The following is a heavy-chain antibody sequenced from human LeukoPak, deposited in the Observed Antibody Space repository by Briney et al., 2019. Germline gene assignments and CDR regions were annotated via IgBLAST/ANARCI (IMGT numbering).Heavy chain of an antibody. Sequence: ASVKVSCKASGYTFTSYAMHWVRQAPGQRLEWMGWINAGNGNTKYSQKFQGRVTITRDTSASTAYMELSSLRSEDTAVYYCARVSLWFGELFFDYWGQGTLVTVSS. V-gene: IGHV1-3*01. CDR2: INAGNGNT. J-gene: IGHJ4*02. D-gene: IGHD3-10*01. CDR3: ARVSLWFGELFFDY. CDR1: GYTFTSYA.